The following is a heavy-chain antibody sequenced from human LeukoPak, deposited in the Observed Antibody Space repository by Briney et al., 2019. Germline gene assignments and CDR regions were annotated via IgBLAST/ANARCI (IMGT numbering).Heavy chain of an antibody. V-gene: IGHV6-1*01. CDR2: TYYRSKWYN. Sequence: SQTLSLTCAISGDIVSSNSAAWNWIRQSPSRGLEWLGRTYYRSKWYNDYAVSVKSRITINPDTSKNQFSLQLNSVTPEDTAVYYCARERNLYSSSSVPGYYGMDVWGQGTTVTVSS. CDR3: ARERNLYSSSSVPGYYGMDV. J-gene: IGHJ6*02. D-gene: IGHD6-13*01. CDR1: GDIVSSNSAA.